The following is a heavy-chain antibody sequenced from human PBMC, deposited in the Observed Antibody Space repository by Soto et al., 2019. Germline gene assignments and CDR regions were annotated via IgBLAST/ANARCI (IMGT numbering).Heavy chain of an antibody. CDR3: ARDWYYGSGRALGWFDP. CDR2: IWYDGSNK. CDR1: GFTFSSYG. V-gene: IGHV3-33*01. Sequence: QVQLVESGGGVVQPGRSLRLSCAASGFTFSSYGMHWVRQAPGKGLEWVAVIWYDGSNKYYADSVKGRFTISRDNSKNTLYLEMNSLRGEDTAVYYWARDWYYGSGRALGWFDPWGQGTLVTVSS. D-gene: IGHD3-10*01. J-gene: IGHJ5*02.